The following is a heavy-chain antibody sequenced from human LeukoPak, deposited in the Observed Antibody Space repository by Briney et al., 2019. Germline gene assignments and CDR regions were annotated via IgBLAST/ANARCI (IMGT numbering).Heavy chain of an antibody. Sequence: GSLRLSCAASRFTFRSYWMSWVRQAPGKGLEWVSCISSTSNYIFYADSVRGRFTISRDNAKNSLYLQMDSLRAEDTAVYYCAKGGIITSYAFEIWGQGAMVTVSS. V-gene: IGHV3-21*01. CDR2: ISSTSNYI. CDR1: RFTFRSYW. CDR3: AKGGIITSYAFEI. D-gene: IGHD1-26*01. J-gene: IGHJ3*02.